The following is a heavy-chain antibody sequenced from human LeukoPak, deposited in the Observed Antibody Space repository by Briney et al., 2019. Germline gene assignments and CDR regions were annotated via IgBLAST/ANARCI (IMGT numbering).Heavy chain of an antibody. D-gene: IGHD3-10*01. CDR2: MSAYNGKT. V-gene: IGHV1-18*01. CDR1: GYSFTSYG. J-gene: IGHJ4*02. CDR3: ARDGALVRGLIMPPFEY. Sequence: ASVKVSCKASGYSFTSYGFNWVRQAPGQGLEWMGWMSAYNGKTNYAHSLQGRVTVTADTSTSTAYMELRSLRSDDTAVYYCARDGALVRGLIMPPFEYWGQGTLVTVSS.